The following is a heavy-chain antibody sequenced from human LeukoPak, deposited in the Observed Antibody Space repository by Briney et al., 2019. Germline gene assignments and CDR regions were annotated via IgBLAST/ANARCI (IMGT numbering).Heavy chain of an antibody. CDR1: GGSISSYY. V-gene: IGHV4-59*12. J-gene: IGHJ4*02. D-gene: IGHD3-10*01. CDR2: IYYSGST. Sequence: SETLSLTCTVSGGSISSYYWSWIRQPPGKGLEWIGYIYYSGSTSYNPSLKSRVTISVDTSKNQFSLKLSSVTAADTAVYYCARAHYGSGSYNYWGQGTLVTVSS. CDR3: ARAHYGSGSYNY.